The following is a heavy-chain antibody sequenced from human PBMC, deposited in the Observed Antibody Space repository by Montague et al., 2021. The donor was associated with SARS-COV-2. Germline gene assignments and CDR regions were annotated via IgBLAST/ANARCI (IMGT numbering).Heavy chain of an antibody. V-gene: IGHV4-59*02. CDR3: AGSPGDNDNYHYGLDV. D-gene: IGHD2-8*01. CDR1: GGVVRGRR. CDR2: IHLSKIT. Sequence: SETLSLTCTVSGGVVRGRRWNWNRKPPQTGMELICHIHLSKITNYKSSLKTRVIISIDTSKNQYSLKVTSVSAADTGAYYCAGSPGDNDNYHYGLDVWGQGTTVTVSS. J-gene: IGHJ6*02.